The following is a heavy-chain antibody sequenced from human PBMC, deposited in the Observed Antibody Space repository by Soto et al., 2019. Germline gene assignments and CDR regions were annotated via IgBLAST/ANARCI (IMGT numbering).Heavy chain of an antibody. J-gene: IGHJ4*02. CDR1: GGSISSSSYY. CDR2: IYYSGST. Sequence: SETLSLTCTVSGGSISSSSYYLGWIRQPPGKGLEWIGSIYYSGSTYYNPSLKSRVTISVDTSKNQFSLKLSSVTAADTAMYYCAREDNSGGYWVYWGQGTLVTVSS. V-gene: IGHV4-39*02. D-gene: IGHD1-26*01. CDR3: AREDNSGGYWVY.